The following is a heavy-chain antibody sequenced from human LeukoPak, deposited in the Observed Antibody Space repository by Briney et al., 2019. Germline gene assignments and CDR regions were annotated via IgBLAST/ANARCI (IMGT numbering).Heavy chain of an antibody. D-gene: IGHD4-11*01. CDR1: GFTFSSYA. CDR3: ARTGPDYTYYYYYGMDV. Sequence: GRSLRLSCAASGFTFSSYAMHWVRQAPGKGLEWVAVISYDGSNKYYADSVKGRFTISRDNSKNTLYLHMNSLRAEDTAVYYCARTGPDYTYYYYYGMDVWGQGTTVTVSS. V-gene: IGHV3-30-3*01. CDR2: ISYDGSNK. J-gene: IGHJ6*02.